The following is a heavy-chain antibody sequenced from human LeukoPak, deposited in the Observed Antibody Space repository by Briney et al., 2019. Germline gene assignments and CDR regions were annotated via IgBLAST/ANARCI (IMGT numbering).Heavy chain of an antibody. J-gene: IGHJ3*02. Sequence: ASVKVSCKASGYTFTSYYMHWVRQAPGQGLEGRGIINPSGGSTSYAKKFQGRVTMTRDRYTSTANMELRRLRSEHTAVYYCAADPYYYDSSGYSVGAFDIWGQGTMLTVSS. CDR2: INPSGGST. CDR1: GYTFTSYY. V-gene: IGHV1-46*01. CDR3: AADPYYYDSSGYSVGAFDI. D-gene: IGHD3-22*01.